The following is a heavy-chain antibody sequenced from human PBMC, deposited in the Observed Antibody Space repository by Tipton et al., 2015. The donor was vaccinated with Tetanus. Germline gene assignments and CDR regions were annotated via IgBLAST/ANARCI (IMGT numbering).Heavy chain of an antibody. CDR2: IFYTGSS. CDR3: ARGSDIVVVPGVTRADWFDP. J-gene: IGHJ5*02. V-gene: IGHV4-39*01. Sequence: TLSLTCAVSGVSMRSSTYFWGWIRQPPGKGLEWIGHIFYTGSSHYNPSFESRVTISVDTSKNQFSLNLSSVTAADTAVYYCARGSDIVVVPGVTRADWFDPWGQGTLVTVSS. D-gene: IGHD2-2*01. CDR1: GVSMRSSTYF.